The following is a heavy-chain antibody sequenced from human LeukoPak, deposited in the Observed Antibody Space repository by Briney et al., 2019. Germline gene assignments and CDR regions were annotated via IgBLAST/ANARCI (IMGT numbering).Heavy chain of an antibody. V-gene: IGHV4-39*07. CDR1: GGSINSGDYY. CDR2: IYYSGST. Sequence: SETLSLTCTVSGGSINSGDYYWVWIRQPPGKGLEWIGSIYYSGSTSYNPSLKSRVTMTVDTSKSQFSLKLTSVTAADTAVYYCARDAVVPASLLDYWGQGTLVTVSS. J-gene: IGHJ4*02. D-gene: IGHD2-2*01. CDR3: ARDAVVPASLLDY.